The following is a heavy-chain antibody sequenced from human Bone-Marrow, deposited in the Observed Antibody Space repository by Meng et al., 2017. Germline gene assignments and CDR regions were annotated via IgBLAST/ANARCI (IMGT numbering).Heavy chain of an antibody. D-gene: IGHD3-22*01. J-gene: IGHJ4*02. CDR2: TYYRSKWYT. CDR1: GDSVSSNSAA. Sequence: QGQLQQPGSGLWKPSHPLPLTWAISGDSVSSNSAAWHWIRQSPSRGLEWLGRTYYRSKWYTDYAVSVKSRITINPDTSKNQFSLQLNSVTPEDTAVYYCARGDYSSSPSFWGQGTLVTVSS. V-gene: IGHV6-1*01. CDR3: ARGDYSSSPSF.